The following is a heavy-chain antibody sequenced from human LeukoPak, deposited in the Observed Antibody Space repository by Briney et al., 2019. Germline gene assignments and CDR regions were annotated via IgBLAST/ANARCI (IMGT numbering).Heavy chain of an antibody. CDR2: IDTADDR. Sequence: GGSLRLSCAASGFTFRNYDMHWVRQASGEGLEWVSAIDTADDRSYPVSVKGRFTISRENDKNSLFLQMNNLSAGDAAVYYCARGGSLCDASYYYFLDVWGKGTRVTVSS. J-gene: IGHJ6*03. CDR3: ARGGSLCDASYYYFLDV. V-gene: IGHV3-13*01. D-gene: IGHD2-21*02. CDR1: GFTFRNYD.